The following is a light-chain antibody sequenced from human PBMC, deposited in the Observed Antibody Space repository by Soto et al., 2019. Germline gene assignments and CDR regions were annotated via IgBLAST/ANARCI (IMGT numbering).Light chain of an antibody. CDR2: AAS. J-gene: IGKJ5*01. CDR1: QGISNY. Sequence: DIQMTQSPSSLSASVGDRVTITCRASQGISNYLAWYQQKQGKVPKHLIYAASTLQSGVPSRFSGSGSGTDFTLTISSLQPEDVATYDCQKYNSAPPITFGHGTRREIK. V-gene: IGKV1-27*01. CDR3: QKYNSAPPIT.